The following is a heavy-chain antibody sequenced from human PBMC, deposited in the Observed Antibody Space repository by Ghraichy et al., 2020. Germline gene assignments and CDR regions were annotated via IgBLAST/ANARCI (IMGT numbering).Heavy chain of an antibody. J-gene: IGHJ2*01. CDR1: GGSISSYY. D-gene: IGHD3-22*01. V-gene: IGHV4-59*01. CDR3: ARAGYYDSRPFDL. CDR2: IYYSGST. Sequence: SQTLSLTCTVSGGSISSYYWSWIRQPPGKGLEWIGYIYYSGSTNYNPSLKSRVTISVDTSKNQFSLKLSSVTAADTAVYYCARAGYYDSRPFDLWGRGTLVTVSS.